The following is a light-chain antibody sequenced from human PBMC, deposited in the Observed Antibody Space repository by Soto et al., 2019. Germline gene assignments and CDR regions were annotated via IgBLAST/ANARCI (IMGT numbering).Light chain of an antibody. Sequence: IQLTQSPSSLSASVGDRVTITCRASQGIRSYLAWYQQKPEKAPKLLIYSASTLQSGVPSRFSGSGSGTDFTLTISSLQPEDYATYYCQQLDSHPYTFGQGTKLEIK. V-gene: IGKV1-9*01. CDR1: QGIRSY. J-gene: IGKJ2*01. CDR2: SAS. CDR3: QQLDSHPYT.